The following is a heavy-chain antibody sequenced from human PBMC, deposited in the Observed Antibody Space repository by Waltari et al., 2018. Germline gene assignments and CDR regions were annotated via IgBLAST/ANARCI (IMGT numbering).Heavy chain of an antibody. CDR3: ARPWRSGWYYSGMDV. Sequence: EVQLVQSGAEVKKPGESLKISCQGSGYSFGDYWIAWVRQMPGKGLVWMGIIWVGDSANRSSPSFQGQVTMSADKSINTAYLQWDSLTASDNAMYYCARPWRSGWYYSGMDVWGQGTSVTVSS. CDR2: IWVGDSAN. J-gene: IGHJ6*02. CDR1: GYSFGDYW. D-gene: IGHD6-19*01. V-gene: IGHV5-51*01.